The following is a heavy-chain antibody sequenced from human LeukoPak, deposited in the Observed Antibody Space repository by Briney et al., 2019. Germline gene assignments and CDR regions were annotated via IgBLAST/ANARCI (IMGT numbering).Heavy chain of an antibody. Sequence: SETLSLTCSVSGGFNTHYYWSWIRQPPGKGLEWIGYFYHSGSTNYNPSLKSRVTISVDTSKNHFSLKLSSVTAADTAVYYCARQYSGYYDSSRRYFDLWGRGTLVTVSS. CDR3: ARQYSGYYDSSRRYFDL. J-gene: IGHJ2*01. CDR1: GGFNTHYY. D-gene: IGHD3-22*01. V-gene: IGHV4-59*01. CDR2: FYHSGST.